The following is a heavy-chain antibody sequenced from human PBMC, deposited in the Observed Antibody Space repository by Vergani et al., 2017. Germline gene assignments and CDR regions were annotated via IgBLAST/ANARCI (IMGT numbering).Heavy chain of an antibody. D-gene: IGHD3-16*01. CDR1: GYTFTSYG. J-gene: IGHJ4*02. CDR2: INTNTGNP. V-gene: IGHV7-4-1*02. CDR3: ARDAGGVWGSSGAF. Sequence: QVQLVQSGAEVKKPGASVKVSCKASGYTFTSYGISWVRQAPGQGLEWMGWINTNTGNPTYAQGFTGRFVFSLDTSVSTAYLQISSLKAEDTAVYYCARDAGGVWGSSGAFWGQGTLVTVSS.